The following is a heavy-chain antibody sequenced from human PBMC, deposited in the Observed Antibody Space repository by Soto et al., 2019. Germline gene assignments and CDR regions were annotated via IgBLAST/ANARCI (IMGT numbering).Heavy chain of an antibody. CDR3: ARAIAPGWFDP. J-gene: IGHJ5*02. CDR2: IYYSGST. D-gene: IGHD3-22*01. V-gene: IGHV4-31*02. CDR1: GGSISSGGYY. Sequence: SETLSLTXTVSGGSISSGGYYWSWIRQHPGKGLEWIGYIYYSGSTYYNPSLKSRVTISVDTSKNQFSLKLSSVTAADTAVYYRARAIAPGWFDPWGQGTLVTASS.